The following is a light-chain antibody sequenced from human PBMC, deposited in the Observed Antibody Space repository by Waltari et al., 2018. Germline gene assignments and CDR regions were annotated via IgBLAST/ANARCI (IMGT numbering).Light chain of an antibody. CDR1: QGIGIW. V-gene: IGKV1-5*03. CDR3: HQCNTYST. Sequence: DIQMTQSPSTLSASVGDTVTITCRASQGIGIWLAWYQQHPGRAPKRLIYTASILQTGVPSRFSGSGSGTEFTLTIANLQPDDFATYFCHQCNTYSTFGQGTKVEIK. CDR2: TAS. J-gene: IGKJ1*01.